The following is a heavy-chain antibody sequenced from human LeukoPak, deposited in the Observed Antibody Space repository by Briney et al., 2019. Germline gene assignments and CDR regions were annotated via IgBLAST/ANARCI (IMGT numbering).Heavy chain of an antibody. J-gene: IGHJ5*02. Sequence: GGSLRLSCAASGFTFSTYAMIWVRQAPGKGLEWVSAISGSGGNTYYTDSVKGRFTISRDNSKNTLYLQMSSLRAEDTAVYYCARDSGIPENWFDPWGQGTLVTVSS. CDR3: ARDSGIPENWFDP. CDR2: ISGSGGNT. CDR1: GFTFSTYA. V-gene: IGHV3-23*01. D-gene: IGHD1-26*01.